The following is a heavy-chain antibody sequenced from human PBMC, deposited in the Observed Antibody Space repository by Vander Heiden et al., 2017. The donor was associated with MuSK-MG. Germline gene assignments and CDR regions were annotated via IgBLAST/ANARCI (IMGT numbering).Heavy chain of an antibody. D-gene: IGHD6-19*01. J-gene: IGHJ4*02. CDR2: INSDGSST. Sequence: SRINSDGSSTSYADSVKGRFTISRDNAKNTLYLQMNSLRAEDTAVYYCARDGALYSSGWYDYFDYWGQGTLVTVSS. V-gene: IGHV3-74*01. CDR3: ARDGALYSSGWYDYFDY.